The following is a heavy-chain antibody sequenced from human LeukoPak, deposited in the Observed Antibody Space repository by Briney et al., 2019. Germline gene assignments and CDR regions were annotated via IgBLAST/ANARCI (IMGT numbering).Heavy chain of an antibody. CDR2: IYPDDSDT. J-gene: IGHJ4*02. D-gene: IGHD4-17*01. V-gene: IGHV5-51*01. CDR1: GYSFNSYW. Sequence: GESLKIFCKGSGYSFNSYWNGWVRQMPGKSLEGMGIIYPDDSDTRYSPSFQGQVTISADKSTSTAYLQRSSLKASDTAMYYCATGFNDDYGDYFDYWGQGTLVTVSS. CDR3: ATGFNDDYGDYFDY.